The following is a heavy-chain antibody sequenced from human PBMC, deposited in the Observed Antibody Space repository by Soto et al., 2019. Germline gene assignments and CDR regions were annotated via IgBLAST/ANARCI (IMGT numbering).Heavy chain of an antibody. CDR1: GGSISSGGYY. CDR3: ARDIVVVPAANWDIVATVRAFDI. D-gene: IGHD2-2*01. J-gene: IGHJ3*02. V-gene: IGHV4-31*03. CDR2: IYYSGST. Sequence: QVQLQESGPGLVKPSQTLSLTCTVSGGSISSGGYYWSWIRQHPGKGLEWIGYIYYSGSTYYNPSLKSRVTISVDTSKNQCSRKLISVTGADTAVYYCARDIVVVPAANWDIVATVRAFDIWGQGTMVTVSS.